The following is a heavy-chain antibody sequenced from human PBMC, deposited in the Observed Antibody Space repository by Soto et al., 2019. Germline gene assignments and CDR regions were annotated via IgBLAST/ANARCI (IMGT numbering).Heavy chain of an antibody. CDR3: AKRTVTFDY. J-gene: IGHJ4*02. Sequence: GGSLRLSCAASGFTLSNYGVSWIRQAPGKGLEWVSAMSSDGNTYYADSVKGRFTISRDNSRNTVYLQMNSLRAEDTALYYCAKRTVTFDYWGQGTLVTVSS. V-gene: IGHV3-23*01. D-gene: IGHD4-17*01. CDR2: MSSDGNT. CDR1: GFTLSNYG.